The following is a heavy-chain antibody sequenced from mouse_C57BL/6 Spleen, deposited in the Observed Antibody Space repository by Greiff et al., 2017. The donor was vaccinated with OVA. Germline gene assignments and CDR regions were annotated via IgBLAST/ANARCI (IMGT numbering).Heavy chain of an antibody. Sequence: EVQLQQSGPELVKPGASVKMSCKASGYTFTDYNMHWVKQSHGKSLEWIGYINPNNGGTSYNQKFKGKATLTVNKSSSTAYMELRSLTSEDSAVYYCAREGATVVAPMDDWGQGTSVTVSS. V-gene: IGHV1-22*01. D-gene: IGHD1-1*01. J-gene: IGHJ4*01. CDR1: GYTFTDYN. CDR2: INPNNGGT. CDR3: AREGATVVAPMDD.